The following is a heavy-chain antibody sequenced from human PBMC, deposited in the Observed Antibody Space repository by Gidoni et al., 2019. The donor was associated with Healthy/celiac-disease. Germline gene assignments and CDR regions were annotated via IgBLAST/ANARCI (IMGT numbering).Heavy chain of an antibody. CDR1: GGSISSSSYY. CDR3: ASTLTPTNEHYYYYGMDV. CDR2: IYYSGST. Sequence: QLQLQESGPGLVKPSETLSLTCTVSGGSISSSSYYWGWIRQPPGKGLEWIGSIYYSGSTYYNPSLKSRVTISVDTSKNQFSLKLSSVTAADTAVYYCASTLTPTNEHYYYYGMDVWGQGTTVTVSS. V-gene: IGHV4-39*01. J-gene: IGHJ6*02. D-gene: IGHD4-17*01.